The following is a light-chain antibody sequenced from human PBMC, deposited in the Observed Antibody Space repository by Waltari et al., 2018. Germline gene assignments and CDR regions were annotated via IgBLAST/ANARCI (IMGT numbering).Light chain of an antibody. CDR2: ATS. J-gene: IGKJ4*01. CDR1: QDITNA. Sequence: IQITQSPSSLSGSVGDGVTISCRASQDITNALAWYQHKLGRAPKLLIYATSKLEGGVPARFSGRGSGTTYTLTIDSLQSDDSASYFCQQYFSVPLTFGGGSKIEI. CDR3: QQYFSVPLT. V-gene: IGKV1-NL1*01.